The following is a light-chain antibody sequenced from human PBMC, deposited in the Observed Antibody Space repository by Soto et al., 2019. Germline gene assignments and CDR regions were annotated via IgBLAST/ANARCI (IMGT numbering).Light chain of an antibody. J-gene: IGKJ3*01. Sequence: IVMTQSPVSLPVTPGEPASISCKSSQSLLHSDGYKYLDWYVQKAGQSPQLLIYLGSHRASGVPDRFSGSGSGTDFTLKISKVEADDVGVYYCMQTLQTPFTFGPGTKVDIE. CDR1: QSLLHSDGYKY. CDR3: MQTLQTPFT. V-gene: IGKV2-28*01. CDR2: LGS.